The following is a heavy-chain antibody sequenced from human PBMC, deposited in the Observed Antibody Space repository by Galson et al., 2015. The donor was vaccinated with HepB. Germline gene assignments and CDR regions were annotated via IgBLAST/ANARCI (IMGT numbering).Heavy chain of an antibody. V-gene: IGHV3-7*03. CDR3: ARCPDDSKGYAFYFDN. CDR2: IKQDGSVK. J-gene: IGHJ4*02. Sequence: SLRLSCAASGFTFSTYWMSWVRQAPGKGLEWVAHIKQDGSVKYYVDSVKGRFTISRDNAKNSVYLQMGSLRAEDTAVYYCARCPDDSKGYAFYFDNWGQGTLVTVSS. CDR1: GFTFSTYW. D-gene: IGHD4-11*01.